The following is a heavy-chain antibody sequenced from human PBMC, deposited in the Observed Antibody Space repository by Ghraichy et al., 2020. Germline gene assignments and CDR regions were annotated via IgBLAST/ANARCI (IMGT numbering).Heavy chain of an antibody. CDR3: AKDTDTRGWYSADN. J-gene: IGHJ4*01. CDR2: ISGSGVKT. V-gene: IGHV3-23*01. D-gene: IGHD6-19*01. Sequence: GGSLRLSCAASGFTFSNYAMSWLRQAPGKGLEWVSAISGSGVKTYYADSVKGRFTVSRDNSKNSLYLQMNSLRAEDTAVYYCAKDTDTRGWYSADNWGHGALVTGSS. CDR1: GFTFSNYA.